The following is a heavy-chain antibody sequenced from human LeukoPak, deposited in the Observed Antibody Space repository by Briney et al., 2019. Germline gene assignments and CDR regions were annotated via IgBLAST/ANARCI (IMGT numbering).Heavy chain of an antibody. CDR3: ARDKVGYCSSTSCGGYDY. CDR1: GFTFSSYS. J-gene: IGHJ4*02. Sequence: RGSLRLSCAASGFTFSSYSMNWVRQAPGKGLEWVSSITISSSYIYYADSVKGRFTISRDNAKNSLYLQVNSLRAEDTAVYYCARDKVGYCSSTSCGGYDYWGQGTLVTVSS. D-gene: IGHD2-2*01. CDR2: ITISSSYI. V-gene: IGHV3-21*01.